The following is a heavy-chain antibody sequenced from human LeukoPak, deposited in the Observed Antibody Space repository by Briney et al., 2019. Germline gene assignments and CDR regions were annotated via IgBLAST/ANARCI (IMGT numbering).Heavy chain of an antibody. J-gene: IGHJ4*02. CDR2: ISGSSSYT. Sequence: GGSLRLSCAASGFTFSDFYMSWIRQAPGKGLEWVSYISGSSSYTNYADSVKGRFTVSRDNAKKSLYLQMNSLRAEDTAVYYCAREFSSGLIIDYLGQGTLVTVSS. D-gene: IGHD3-22*01. CDR3: AREFSSGLIIDY. CDR1: GFTFSDFY. V-gene: IGHV3-11*06.